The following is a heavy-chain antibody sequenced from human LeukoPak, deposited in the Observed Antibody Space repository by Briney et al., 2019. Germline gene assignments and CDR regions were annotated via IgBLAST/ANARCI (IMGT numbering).Heavy chain of an antibody. J-gene: IGHJ5*02. CDR1: GGSIRSSYYY. D-gene: IGHD6-6*01. CDR2: IYDSGST. CDR3: ARTIAARLFRFIDP. Sequence: SETLSLTCTVSGGSIRSSYYYWGWIRQPPGKGLEWIGSIYDSGSTYYNPSLKSRVTISVDTSKNQFSLKLNSVTAADTAVYYCARTIAARLFRFIDPWGQGTLVTVSS. V-gene: IGHV4-39*01.